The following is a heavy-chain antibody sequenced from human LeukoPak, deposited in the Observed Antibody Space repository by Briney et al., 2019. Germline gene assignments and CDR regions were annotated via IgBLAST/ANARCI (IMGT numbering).Heavy chain of an antibody. D-gene: IGHD2-2*01. CDR1: GGSISSYY. CDR3: ARQPSCSSTSCYRSPTDAFDI. J-gene: IGHJ3*02. V-gene: IGHV4-59*08. CDR2: IYYSGST. Sequence: PSETLSLTCTVSGGSISSYYWSWIRQPPGKGLEWIGYIYYSGSTNYNPSLKSRVTISVDTSKNQFSLKLSSVTAADTAVYYCARQPSCSSTSCYRSPTDAFDIWGQGTMVTVSS.